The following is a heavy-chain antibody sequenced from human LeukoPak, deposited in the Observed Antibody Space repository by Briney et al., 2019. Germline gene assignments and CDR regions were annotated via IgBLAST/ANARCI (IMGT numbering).Heavy chain of an antibody. D-gene: IGHD5-18*01. CDR1: GFTFSSYS. Sequence: GGSLRLSCAASGFTFSSYSMNWVRQAPGKGLEWVSSISSSSYIYYADSVKGRFTISRDNAKNSLYLQMNSLRAEDTAVYYCAATAMATRFDYWGQGTLVTVSS. V-gene: IGHV3-21*01. J-gene: IGHJ4*02. CDR3: AATAMATRFDY. CDR2: ISSSSYI.